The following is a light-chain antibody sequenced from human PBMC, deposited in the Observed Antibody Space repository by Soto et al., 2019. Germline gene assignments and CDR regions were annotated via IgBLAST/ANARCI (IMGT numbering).Light chain of an antibody. Sequence: DIVMTQSPDSLAVSLGERATINCKSSQSVLHSSNNKNYLAWYQQKPGQPPKLHIYWASTRESGVPDRFSGSGSGTDFTLSISSLQAEDVAVYYCQQYYSPWTFGQGTKVEIK. V-gene: IGKV4-1*01. J-gene: IGKJ1*01. CDR2: WAS. CDR1: QSVLHSSNNKNY. CDR3: QQYYSPWT.